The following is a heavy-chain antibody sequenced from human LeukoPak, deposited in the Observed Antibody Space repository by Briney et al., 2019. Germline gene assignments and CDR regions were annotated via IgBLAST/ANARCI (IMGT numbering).Heavy chain of an antibody. CDR1: GGSISSYY. CDR3: ARAHSYYYDSSGYYWDY. V-gene: IGHV4-59*01. J-gene: IGHJ4*02. Sequence: SETLSLTCTVSGGSISSYYWSWIRQPPGKGLEWIGYIYYGGSTNYNPSLKSRVTISVDTSKNQFSLKLSSVTAADTAVYYCARAHSYYYDSSGYYWDYWGQGTLVTVSS. CDR2: IYYGGST. D-gene: IGHD3-22*01.